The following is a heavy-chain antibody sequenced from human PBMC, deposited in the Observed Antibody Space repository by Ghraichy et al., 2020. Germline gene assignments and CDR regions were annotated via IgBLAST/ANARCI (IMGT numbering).Heavy chain of an antibody. Sequence: SETLSLTCTVSGGSISSYYWSWIRQPPGKGLEWIGYIYYSGSTNYNPSLKSRVTISVDTSKNQFSLKLSSVTAADTAVYYCARAGYSVRGAGYYFDYWGQGTLVTVSS. CDR1: GGSISSYY. V-gene: IGHV4-59*01. J-gene: IGHJ4*02. D-gene: IGHD5/OR15-5a*01. CDR3: ARAGYSVRGAGYYFDY. CDR2: IYYSGST.